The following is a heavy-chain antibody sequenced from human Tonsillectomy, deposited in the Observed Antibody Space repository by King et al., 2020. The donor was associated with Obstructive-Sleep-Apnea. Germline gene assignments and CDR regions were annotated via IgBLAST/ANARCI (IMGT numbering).Heavy chain of an antibody. CDR2: FYYTGST. Sequence: LQLQESGPGLVKPSETLSLTCTVSTGSISNSSYYWGWIRQPLGKGLEWVGTFYYTGSTYYNPSLKSRVTISFDTSRNQFSLKRRSLTAADAAVYYCARISGGGLFDYWGQGTLVTVSS. J-gene: IGHJ4*02. V-gene: IGHV4-39*07. CDR1: TGSISNSSYY. D-gene: IGHD3-10*01. CDR3: ARISGGGLFDY.